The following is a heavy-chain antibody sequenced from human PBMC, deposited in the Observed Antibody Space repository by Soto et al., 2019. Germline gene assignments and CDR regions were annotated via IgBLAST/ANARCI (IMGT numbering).Heavy chain of an antibody. CDR1: GITFSSYA. D-gene: IGHD3-16*01. Sequence: EVQVLESGGGLVQPGGSLRLSCAASGITFSSYALSWVRQAPGKGLEWVSGISGSGTSTHYADSVKGRFTISRDNSKNTLSLQMNSLRVDDTAVYYCAKEHGGGPRIITSSFDYWGRGTLVTVSS. CDR3: AKEHGGGPRIITSSFDY. V-gene: IGHV3-23*01. J-gene: IGHJ4*02. CDR2: ISGSGTST.